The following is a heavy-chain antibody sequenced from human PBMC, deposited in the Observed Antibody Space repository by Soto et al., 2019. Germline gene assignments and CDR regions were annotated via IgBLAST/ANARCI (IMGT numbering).Heavy chain of an antibody. Sequence: GESLKISCTASGFTFNVYAMNWVLQAPEKGLEWVSFIGSGSGGDTYYADSVKGRFTISRDNAKNSLYLQMDSLRAEDTAFYYCARDPEGLKDFDHWGQGTLVTVSS. J-gene: IGHJ4*02. CDR1: GFTFNVYA. D-gene: IGHD2-8*01. CDR2: IGSGSGGDT. V-gene: IGHV3-21*06. CDR3: ARDPEGLKDFDH.